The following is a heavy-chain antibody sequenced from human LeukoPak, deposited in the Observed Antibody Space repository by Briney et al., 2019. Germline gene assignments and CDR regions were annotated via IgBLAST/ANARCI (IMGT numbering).Heavy chain of an antibody. J-gene: IGHJ4*02. D-gene: IGHD6-19*01. Sequence: SETLSLTCTVSGGSISSSSYYWGWIRQPPGKGLEWIGSIYYSGSTYYNPSLKSRVTISVDTSKNQFSLKLSSVTAADTAVYYCARRPIAVADFFDYWGQGTLLTVSS. CDR2: IYYSGST. V-gene: IGHV4-39*01. CDR3: ARRPIAVADFFDY. CDR1: GGSISSSSYY.